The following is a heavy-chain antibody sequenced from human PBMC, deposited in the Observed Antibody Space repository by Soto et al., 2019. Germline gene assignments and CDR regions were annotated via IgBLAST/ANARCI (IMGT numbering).Heavy chain of an antibody. CDR3: ARETAGSYDYVWGSYRPNYFDF. D-gene: IGHD3-16*02. Sequence: PSETLSLTCTVSGGSISRGDYYWSWIRQPPGKGLEWIGYSYYRGSTYYNPSLRSRVTISLDSSKNQFSLKLSSVTAADTAVYYCARETAGSYDYVWGSYRPNYFDFWGQGTPVTVSS. CDR1: GGSISRGDYY. J-gene: IGHJ4*02. V-gene: IGHV4-30-4*01. CDR2: SYYRGST.